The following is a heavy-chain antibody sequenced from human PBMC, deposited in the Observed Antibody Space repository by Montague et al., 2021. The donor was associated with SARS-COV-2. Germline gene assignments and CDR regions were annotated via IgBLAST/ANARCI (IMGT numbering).Heavy chain of an antibody. CDR3: ARGRITMIVVVPHNAFDI. J-gene: IGHJ3*02. CDR2: ISSSGSTI. Sequence: SLRLSCAASGFTFSGYKMNWVRQAPGKGLEWVSYISSSGSTIYYADSVKGRFTISRDNAKNSLYLQMNSLRAEDTAVYYCARGRITMIVVVPHNAFDIWGQGTMVTVSS. D-gene: IGHD3-22*01. V-gene: IGHV3-48*03. CDR1: GFTFSGYK.